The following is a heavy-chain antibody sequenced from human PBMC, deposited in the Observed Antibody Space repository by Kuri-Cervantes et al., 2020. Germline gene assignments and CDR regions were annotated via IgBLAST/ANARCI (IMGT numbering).Heavy chain of an antibody. J-gene: IGHJ6*02. CDR2: TYYRSKWYN. D-gene: IGHD3-10*01. CDR3: ARGVTMVRGVRLYYYYGMDV. CDR1: GDSVSSNSAA. V-gene: IGHV6-1*01. Sequence: SQTLSLTCAISGDSVSSNSAAWNWTRQSPSRGLEWLGRTYYRSKWYNDYAVSVKSRITINPDTSKNQFSLQLNSVTPEDTAVYYCARGVTMVRGVRLYYYYGMDVWGQGTTVTVSS.